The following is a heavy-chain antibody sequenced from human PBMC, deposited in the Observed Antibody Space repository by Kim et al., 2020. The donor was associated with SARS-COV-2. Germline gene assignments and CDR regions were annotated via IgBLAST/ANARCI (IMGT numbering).Heavy chain of an antibody. J-gene: IGHJ4*02. CDR2: IVVGSGNT. CDR3: AAVPYDFWSGYQFDY. V-gene: IGHV1-58*01. CDR1: GFTFTSSA. D-gene: IGHD3-3*01. Sequence: SVKVSCKASGFTFTSSAVQWVRQARGQRLEWIGWIVVGSGNTNYAQKFQERVTITRDMSTSTAYMELSSLRSEDTAVYYCAAVPYDFWSGYQFDYWGQGTLVTVSS.